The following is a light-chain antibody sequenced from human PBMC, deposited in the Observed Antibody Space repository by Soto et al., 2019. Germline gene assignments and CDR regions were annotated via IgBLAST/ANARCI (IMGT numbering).Light chain of an antibody. CDR2: EVS. Sequence: DIVLTQTPLSSPVTPGQTDVTSSRVVQSLVHSNGHTYLSWLHQRPGQPPRLLIYEVSNRFSGVPDRFSGSGAGTDFTLRISRVEAEDVGVYYRMQATQSPTFGTGTKVDIK. CDR3: MQATQSPT. V-gene: IGKV2-24*01. CDR1: QSLVHSNGHTY. J-gene: IGKJ3*01.